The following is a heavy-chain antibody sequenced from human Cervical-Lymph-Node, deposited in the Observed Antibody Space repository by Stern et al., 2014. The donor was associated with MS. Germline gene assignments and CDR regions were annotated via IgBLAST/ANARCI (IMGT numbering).Heavy chain of an antibody. V-gene: IGHV4-30-4*01. D-gene: IGHD1-14*01. CDR2: IYYSRRT. J-gene: IGHJ4*02. CDR3: ARVIRTRTTAFDY. Sequence: VQLEESGTGLVKPSQTLSLTCTVSGDFITRGDYYWSWIRQPPGKGLQFLGYIYYSRRTYYIPSLKSRLTMSIDMSKSQFSLQLSSVTAADTAMYYCARVIRTRTTAFDYWGPGTLVAVSS. CDR1: GDFITRGDYY.